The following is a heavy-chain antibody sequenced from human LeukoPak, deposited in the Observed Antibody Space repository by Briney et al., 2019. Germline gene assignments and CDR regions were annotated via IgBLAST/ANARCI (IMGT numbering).Heavy chain of an antibody. V-gene: IGHV4-34*01. CDR3: ARAASQRWLHFNY. CDR2: INHSGST. Sequence: SETLSLTCAVCGGSFSGYYWSWRRQPPGEGVEWVGEINHSGSTNYNPSLTRRVTISIDTPKNQFSLKLSSVTAADTAVYYCARAASQRWLHFNYWGQGTLVTVSS. J-gene: IGHJ4*02. D-gene: IGHD5-24*01. CDR1: GGSFSGYY.